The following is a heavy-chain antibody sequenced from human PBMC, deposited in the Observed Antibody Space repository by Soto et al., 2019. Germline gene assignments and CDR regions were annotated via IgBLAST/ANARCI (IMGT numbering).Heavy chain of an antibody. CDR3: VRDCSSSSCSVWKY. CDR2: VTGNADKT. CDR1: GFTFSSYA. V-gene: IGHV3-23*01. Sequence: PGGSLRLSCAASGFTFSSYAMSWVRQAPGKGLEWVSGVTGNADKTYYADSVKGRFSIFRDNSKNTLYLQMNSLRAEDMAVYYCVRDCSSSSCSVWKYWGQGVLVTVSS. D-gene: IGHD2-2*01. J-gene: IGHJ4*02.